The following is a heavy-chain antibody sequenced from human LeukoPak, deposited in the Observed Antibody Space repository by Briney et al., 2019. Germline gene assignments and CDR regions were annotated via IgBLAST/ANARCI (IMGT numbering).Heavy chain of an antibody. CDR3: ASSISSGSDY. D-gene: IGHD3-22*01. CDR1: GASFRGYY. J-gene: IGHJ4*02. CDR2: INHSGST. Sequence: RASETLSLTCAVYGASFRGYYWSWIRQPPGKGLEWIGEINHSGSTNYNPSLKSRVTISVDTSKNQFSLRLSSVTAADTAVYYCASSISSGSDYWGQGTLVTVSS. V-gene: IGHV4-34*01.